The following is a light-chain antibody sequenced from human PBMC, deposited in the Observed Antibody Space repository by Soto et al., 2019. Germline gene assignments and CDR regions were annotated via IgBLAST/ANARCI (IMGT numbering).Light chain of an antibody. CDR3: QKRSNWPWT. J-gene: IGKJ1*01. Sequence: EIVLTQSPATLSLSPGERATLSCRASQSVSSYLAWYQQKPGQAPRLLIYDASNRATGIPARFSGSGSGADFTLTSSSLEPEDYAVYYCQKRSNWPWTSGQGTKVDIK. CDR1: QSVSSY. V-gene: IGKV3-11*01. CDR2: DAS.